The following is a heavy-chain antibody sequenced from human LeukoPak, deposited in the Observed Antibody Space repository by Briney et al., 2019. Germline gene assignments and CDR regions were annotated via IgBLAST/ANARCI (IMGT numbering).Heavy chain of an antibody. D-gene: IGHD5-18*01. CDR2: IYYSGST. CDR1: GGSISSYY. CDR3: ARKTHTARMNAFDI. J-gene: IGHJ3*02. Sequence: PSETLSLTCTVSGGSISSYYWSWIRQPPGKGLEWIGYIYYSGSTNYNPSLKSRVTISVDTSKNQFSLKLSSVTAADTAVYYRARKTHTARMNAFDIWGQGTMVTVSS. V-gene: IGHV4-59*01.